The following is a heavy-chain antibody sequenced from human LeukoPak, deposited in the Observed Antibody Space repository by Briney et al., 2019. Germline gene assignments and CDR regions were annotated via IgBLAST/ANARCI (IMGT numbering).Heavy chain of an antibody. J-gene: IGHJ3*01. CDR2: VFYSGTT. D-gene: IGHD6-19*01. CDR1: GGSITGYY. CDR3: ARHITVSYDAFDL. Sequence: SETLSLTSTVSGGSITGYYWSWIRQPPGKGLEWIGYVFYSGTTLYNPSLKSRVTISVGTSKTQFSLKLTSVTAADTAMYYCARHITVSYDAFDLWGRGTMVTVSS. V-gene: IGHV4-59*08.